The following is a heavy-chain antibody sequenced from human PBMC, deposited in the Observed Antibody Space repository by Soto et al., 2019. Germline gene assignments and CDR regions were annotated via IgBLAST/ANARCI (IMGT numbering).Heavy chain of an antibody. D-gene: IGHD3-10*01. V-gene: IGHV3-7*03. Sequence: GWLRRAGIASGCIFRNDYMSWVRQAPGKGLEWVAKTNKDGSEAYYVDSLEGRFTISRDNAKNLLFLEMKSLRVDDTAVYYCARDVWFSLDSWGRGTLVTVYS. CDR3: ARDVWFSLDS. J-gene: IGHJ4*02. CDR2: TNKDGSEA. CDR1: GCIFRNDY.